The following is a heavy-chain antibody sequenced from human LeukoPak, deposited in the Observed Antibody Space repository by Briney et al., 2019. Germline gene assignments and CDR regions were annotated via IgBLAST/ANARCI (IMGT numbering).Heavy chain of an antibody. Sequence: GGSLRLSCAASGFTFSSYAMAWVRQAPGKGLEWVSTTSDSGTGTHYADSVRGRFTISRDNSKNTLYLQMNSLRAEDTAIYYCAMQLCSPGYWGQGTLVTVSS. CDR1: GFTFSSYA. CDR2: TSDSGTGT. D-gene: IGHD3-10*02. J-gene: IGHJ4*02. V-gene: IGHV3-23*01. CDR3: AMQLCSPGY.